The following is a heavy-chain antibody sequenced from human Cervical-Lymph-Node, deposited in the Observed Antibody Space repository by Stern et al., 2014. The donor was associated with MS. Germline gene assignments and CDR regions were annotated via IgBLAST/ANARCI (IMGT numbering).Heavy chain of an antibody. V-gene: IGHV1-69*14. CDR2: IIPLFGTA. J-gene: IGHJ4*02. CDR1: GGTFSNDA. D-gene: IGHD3-16*01. CDR3: ARDSPIFPKPLKGEIDY. Sequence: QDQLVQSGPEVKKPGSSVKVSCKASGGTFSNDAINWVRQAPGQGLEWMGGIIPLFGTASYAQKFQDRVSITADKSTKTAFLEVYRLTSDDTAVYYCARDSPIFPKPLKGEIDYWGQGTLVTVSS.